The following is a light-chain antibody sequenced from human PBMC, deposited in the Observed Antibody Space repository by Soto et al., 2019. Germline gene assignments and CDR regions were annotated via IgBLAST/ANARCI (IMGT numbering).Light chain of an antibody. CDR3: ISYAGSNNLF. CDR2: EVT. J-gene: IGLJ2*01. CDR1: SSDVGGYNY. Sequence: QPVLTQPPSASGSRGQSVTISCTGTSSDVGGYNYVSWYQQHPGKAPKLMIYEVTKRPSGVPDRFSGSKSGNTASLTVSGLQAEDEADYYCISYAGSNNLFFGGGTKLTVL. V-gene: IGLV2-8*01.